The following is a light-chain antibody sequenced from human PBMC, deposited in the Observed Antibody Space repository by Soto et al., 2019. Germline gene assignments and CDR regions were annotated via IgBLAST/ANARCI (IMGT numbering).Light chain of an antibody. V-gene: IGLV2-23*01. CDR2: EAS. CDR3: CSYVGSSTLV. J-gene: IGLJ2*01. Sequence: QSALTQPASVSGSPGQSITISCTGTSSDVGNYNLVSWYQHHPGKAPKLMIYEASKRPSGVSNRFSGSKSGNTASLTISGLQAEDEADYYCCSYVGSSTLVFGGGTKVTVL. CDR1: SSDVGNYNL.